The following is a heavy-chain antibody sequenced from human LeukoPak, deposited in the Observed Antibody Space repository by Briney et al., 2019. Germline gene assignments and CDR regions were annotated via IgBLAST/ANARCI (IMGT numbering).Heavy chain of an antibody. CDR1: GFTFDDYA. Sequence: PGGSLRLSCAASGFTFDDYAMHWVRQAPGKGLEWVSGISWNSGSVGYADSVKGRFTISRDDAKNSLYLQMNSLRDEDTAIYYCTPFTYWGQGTLVSVSS. D-gene: IGHD2-15*01. CDR2: ISWNSGSV. J-gene: IGHJ4*02. V-gene: IGHV3-9*01. CDR3: TPFTY.